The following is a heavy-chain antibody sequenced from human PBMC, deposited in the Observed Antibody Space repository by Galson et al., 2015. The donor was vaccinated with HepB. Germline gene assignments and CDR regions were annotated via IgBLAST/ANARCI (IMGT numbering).Heavy chain of an antibody. V-gene: IGHV3-23*01. J-gene: IGHJ4*02. Sequence: SLRLSCAASGFTLSTYGMTWVRQAPRKGLEGVSAMSGSGGYTYYADSVRGRFTISRDNSRNTLYLQMNNLIAEDTAVYYCAKGWGSGSYLFDYWGQGTLVTVSS. D-gene: IGHD3-10*01. CDR3: AKGWGSGSYLFDY. CDR1: GFTLSTYG. CDR2: MSGSGGYT.